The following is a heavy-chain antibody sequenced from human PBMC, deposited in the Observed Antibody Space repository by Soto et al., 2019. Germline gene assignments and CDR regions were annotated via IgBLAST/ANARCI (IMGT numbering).Heavy chain of an antibody. Sequence: PSETLSLTCSVSGGSISKYYWNWIRQSPGKGLEWIGYIYHSGNTYYNPSLKSRVTISVDTSKNQSSLKLSSVTAADTAVYFCARTYSSSYLDYWGQGTLVTVSS. CDR1: GGSISKYY. CDR2: IYHSGNT. V-gene: IGHV4-59*01. J-gene: IGHJ4*02. CDR3: ARTYSSSYLDY. D-gene: IGHD6-13*01.